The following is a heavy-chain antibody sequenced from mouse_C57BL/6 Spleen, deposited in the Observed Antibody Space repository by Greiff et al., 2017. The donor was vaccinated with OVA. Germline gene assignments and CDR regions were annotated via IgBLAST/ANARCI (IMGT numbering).Heavy chain of an antibody. CDR2: INTNYGTT. Sequence: EVQLQESGPELVQPGASVKISCKASGYSFTDYNMNWVKQSNGKSLEWIGVINTNYGTTSYNQKFKGKATLTVDQSSSTAYMQRSSLTSEDSAVYYCARTSINYGEFDYWGQGTTLTVSS. CDR3: ARTSINYGEFDY. CDR1: GYSFTDYN. D-gene: IGHD1-1*01. J-gene: IGHJ2*01. V-gene: IGHV1-39*01.